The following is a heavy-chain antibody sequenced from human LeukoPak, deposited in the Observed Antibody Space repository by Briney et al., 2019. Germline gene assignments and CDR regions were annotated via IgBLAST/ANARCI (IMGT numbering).Heavy chain of an antibody. CDR3: ARGGSGYDQYYYYYYGMDV. D-gene: IGHD5-12*01. J-gene: IGHJ6*02. V-gene: IGHV3-48*03. CDR2: ISSSGSTI. CDR1: GFTFSSYE. Sequence: PGGSLRLSCAASGFTFSSYEMNWVRQAPGKGLEWVSYISSSGSTIYYADSVKGRFTISRDNAKNSLYLQMNSLRAEDTAVYYCARGGSGYDQYYYYYYGMDVWGQGTTVTVSS.